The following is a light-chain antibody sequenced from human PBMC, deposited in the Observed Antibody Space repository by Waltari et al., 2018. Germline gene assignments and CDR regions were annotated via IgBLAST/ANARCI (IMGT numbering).Light chain of an antibody. CDR3: QQYGSSPIYT. V-gene: IGKV3-20*01. Sequence: SVLTQSPGTLSLSPGERATLSCRASQSVSSSYLAWYQPRPGQAPRLLIYGASSRATGVPDRFSASGSGIDFTLTISRLEPEDFAVYYCQQYGSSPIYTFGQGTKLEI. J-gene: IGKJ2*01. CDR2: GAS. CDR1: QSVSSSY.